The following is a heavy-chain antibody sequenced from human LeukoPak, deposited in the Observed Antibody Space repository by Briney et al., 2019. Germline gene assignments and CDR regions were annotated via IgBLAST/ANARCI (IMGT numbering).Heavy chain of an antibody. J-gene: IGHJ4*02. Sequence: GGSLRLSCAASGYTFSSYSMNWVRQAPGKGLEWVSSISSSSSYIYYADSVKGRFTISRDNAKNSLYLQMNSLRAEDTAVYYCASPPQVWFGNWGQGTLVTVSS. CDR1: GYTFSSYS. CDR2: ISSSSSYI. V-gene: IGHV3-21*01. D-gene: IGHD3-10*01. CDR3: ASPPQVWFGN.